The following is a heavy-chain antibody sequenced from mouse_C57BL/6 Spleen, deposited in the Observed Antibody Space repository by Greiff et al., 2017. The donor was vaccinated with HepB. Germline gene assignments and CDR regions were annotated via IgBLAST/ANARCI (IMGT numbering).Heavy chain of an antibody. Sequence: EVQLQESGPGLVKPSQSLSLTCSVTGYSITSGYYWNWIRQFPGNKLEWMGYISYDGSNNYNPSLKNRISITRDTSKNQFFLKLNSVTTEDTATYYCAREGIYYYGSSPLYDAMDYWGQGTSVTVSS. CDR2: ISYDGSN. D-gene: IGHD1-1*01. CDR3: AREGIYYYGSSPLYDAMDY. J-gene: IGHJ4*01. V-gene: IGHV3-6*01. CDR1: GYSITSGYY.